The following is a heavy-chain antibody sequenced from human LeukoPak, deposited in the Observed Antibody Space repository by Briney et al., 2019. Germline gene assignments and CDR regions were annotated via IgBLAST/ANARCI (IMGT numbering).Heavy chain of an antibody. J-gene: IGHJ6*03. CDR2: IYPGDSDT. CDR3: ARHSGHSSGWYYHMDV. V-gene: IGHV5-51*01. Sequence: GESLRISCKGSGYSFTSYWIGWVRQMPGKGLEWMGIIYPGDSDTRYSPFFQDQVTISADKSISTAYLQWSSLKASDTAMYYCARHSGHSSGWYYHMDVWGKGTTVTVSS. D-gene: IGHD6-19*01. CDR1: GYSFTSYW.